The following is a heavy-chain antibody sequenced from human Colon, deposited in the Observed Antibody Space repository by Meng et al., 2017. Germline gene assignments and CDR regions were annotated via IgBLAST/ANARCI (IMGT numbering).Heavy chain of an antibody. D-gene: IGHD1-26*01. Sequence: VQLQGSVPRLVRPSEPLSLTCTLSGGSVSSPSYYWIWIRQTPGKGLEWIGYVYYTGSANYNPSLKSRVTISVDTSKNHFSLNLTSVTAADTAVYYCARGRGSYSSIDFWGQGTLVTVSS. CDR2: VYYTGSA. J-gene: IGHJ4*02. CDR1: GGSVSSPSYY. CDR3: ARGRGSYSSIDF. V-gene: IGHV4-61*03.